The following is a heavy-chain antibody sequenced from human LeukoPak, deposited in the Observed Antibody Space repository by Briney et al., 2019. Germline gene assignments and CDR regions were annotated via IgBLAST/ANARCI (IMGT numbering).Heavy chain of an antibody. Sequence: GRSLRLSCAASGFTFSNYGVNWVRQAPGKGLEWVSYISSSSSTIYYADSVKGRFTISRDNAKNSLYLQMNSLRAEDTAVYYCASSAAEYLYYFDYWGQGTLVTVSS. J-gene: IGHJ4*02. CDR2: ISSSSSTI. D-gene: IGHD6-13*01. CDR3: ASSAAEYLYYFDY. V-gene: IGHV3-48*01. CDR1: GFTFSNYG.